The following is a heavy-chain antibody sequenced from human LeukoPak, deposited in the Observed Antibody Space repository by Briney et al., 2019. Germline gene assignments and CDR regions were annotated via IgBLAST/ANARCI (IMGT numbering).Heavy chain of an antibody. CDR2: ISRTSEYI. V-gene: IGHV3-21*01. CDR1: GFSFSIYF. Sequence: PGGSLRLSCAASGFSFSIYFMNWVRQAPGKGLEWVSSISRTSEYIYYADSVRGRFAISRDNAKNSVYLQMNSLRAEDTAVYFCAGGGDFDYWGQGILVTVSA. D-gene: IGHD3-16*01. J-gene: IGHJ4*02. CDR3: AGGGDFDY.